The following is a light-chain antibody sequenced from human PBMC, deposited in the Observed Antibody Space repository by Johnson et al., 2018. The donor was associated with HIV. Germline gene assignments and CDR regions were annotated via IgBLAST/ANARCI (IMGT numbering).Light chain of an antibody. CDR1: RSNIGRNS. CDR3: AACDDSLNGFV. Sequence: QSVLTQSPSASGTPGQRVTISCFGSRSNIGRNSVNWYQQLPLTAPKLLIYSTNQRPSGVPDRFSGSTSGTSASLAISRLLSAAEADYYCAACDDSLNGFVIGTGTKVIVL. J-gene: IGLJ1*01. CDR2: STN. V-gene: IGLV1-44*01.